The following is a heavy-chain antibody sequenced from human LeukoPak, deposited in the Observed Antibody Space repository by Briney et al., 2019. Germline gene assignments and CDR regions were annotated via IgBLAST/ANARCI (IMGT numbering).Heavy chain of an antibody. J-gene: IGHJ5*02. V-gene: IGHV1-2*02. CDR3: ARALVGATDWFDP. CDR1: GYTFTGYY. D-gene: IGHD1-26*01. Sequence: ASVKVSCKASGYTFTGYYMHWVRQAPGQGLEWMGRINPNSGGTNYAQKFQGRVTMTRDTSISTAYMELSRLRSDDTAVYYCARALVGATDWFDPWGQGTLVTVSS. CDR2: INPNSGGT.